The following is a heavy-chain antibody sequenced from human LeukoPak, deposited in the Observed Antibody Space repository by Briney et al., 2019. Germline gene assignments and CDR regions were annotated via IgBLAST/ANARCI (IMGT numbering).Heavy chain of an antibody. D-gene: IGHD4-11*01. Sequence: SVKVSCKASGGTFSSYTISWVRQAPGQGLEWMGRIIPILGIANYAQKFQGRVTITADKSTSTAYMELSSLRSEDTAVYYCAGKGSQVSVTTYSLYYYMDVWGKGTTVTVSS. V-gene: IGHV1-69*02. CDR3: AGKGSQVSVTTYSLYYYMDV. CDR1: GGTFSSYT. CDR2: IIPILGIA. J-gene: IGHJ6*03.